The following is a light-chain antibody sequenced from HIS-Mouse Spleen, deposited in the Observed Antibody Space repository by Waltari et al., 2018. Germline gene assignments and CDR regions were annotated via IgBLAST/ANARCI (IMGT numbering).Light chain of an antibody. CDR1: PSVLYSSNNKNY. CDR2: WAS. CDR3: QQYYSTSLT. J-gene: IGKJ4*01. V-gene: IGKV4-1*01. Sequence: DIVMTQSPDSLAVSLGARATINCKSSPSVLYSSNNKNYLAWYQQKPGQPPKLLIYWASTRESGVPDRFSGSGSGTDFTLTISSLQAEDVAVYYCQQYYSTSLTFGGGTKVEIK.